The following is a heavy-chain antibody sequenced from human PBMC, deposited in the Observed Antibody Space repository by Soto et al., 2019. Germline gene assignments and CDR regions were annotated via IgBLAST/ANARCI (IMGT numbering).Heavy chain of an antibody. CDR2: IYYSGST. CDR1: GGSISSYY. J-gene: IGHJ4*02. V-gene: IGHV4-59*08. Sequence: SETLSLTCTVSGGSISSYYWSWIRQPPGKGLEWIGYIYYSGSTNYNPSLKSRVTISVDTSKNQFSLKLSSVTAADTAVYYCARRPTFDWLGFDYWGQGTLVTVSS. D-gene: IGHD3-9*01. CDR3: ARRPTFDWLGFDY.